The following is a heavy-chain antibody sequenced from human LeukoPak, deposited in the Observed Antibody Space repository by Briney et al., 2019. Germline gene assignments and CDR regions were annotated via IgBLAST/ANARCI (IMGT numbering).Heavy chain of an antibody. J-gene: IGHJ5*02. V-gene: IGHV4-59*12. Sequence: SETLSLTCTVSGGSISSYYWSWIRQPPGKGLEGIGYIYYSGSTNYNPSLKSRVTISVDTSKNQFSLKLSSVTAADTAVYYCARDGSWIQLWFRWFDPWGQGTLVTVSS. CDR1: GGSISSYY. CDR3: ARDGSWIQLWFRWFDP. CDR2: IYYSGST. D-gene: IGHD5-18*01.